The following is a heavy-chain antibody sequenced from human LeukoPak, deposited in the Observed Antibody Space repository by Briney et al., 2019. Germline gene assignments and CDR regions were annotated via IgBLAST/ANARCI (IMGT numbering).Heavy chain of an antibody. CDR3: ARGLSNDAWFDP. D-gene: IGHD1-1*01. V-gene: IGHV4-30-4*01. Sequence: PSQTLSLTCTVSGDSISSGDYYWSWIRQPPGKGLEWIGYIYYSGSTYYNPSLKSRVTISVDTSKNQFSLKLSSVTAADTAVYYCARGLSNDAWFDPWGQGTLVTVSS. CDR2: IYYSGST. J-gene: IGHJ5*02. CDR1: GDSISSGDYY.